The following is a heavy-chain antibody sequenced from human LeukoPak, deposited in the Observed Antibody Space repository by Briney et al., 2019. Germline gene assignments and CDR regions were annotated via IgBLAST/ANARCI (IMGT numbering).Heavy chain of an antibody. CDR1: KDTFDNYW. Sequence: GESLKISCNGSKDTFDNYWIGWVRQMPGKGLEWMGIIYPDDSDTRYSPSFQGQVTISADKSISTAYLQWSSLKASDTAMYYCARTLGSSGYPDYWGQGTLVTVSS. D-gene: IGHD3-22*01. J-gene: IGHJ4*02. CDR3: ARTLGSSGYPDY. V-gene: IGHV5-51*01. CDR2: IYPDDSDT.